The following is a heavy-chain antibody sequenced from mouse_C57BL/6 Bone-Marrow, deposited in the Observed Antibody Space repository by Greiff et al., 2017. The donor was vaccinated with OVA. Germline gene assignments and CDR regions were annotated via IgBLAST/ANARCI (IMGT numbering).Heavy chain of an antibody. CDR1: GFTFSDYY. D-gene: IGHD6-1*01. V-gene: IGHV5-12*01. CDR2: ISNGGGST. J-gene: IGHJ2*01. Sequence: EVKLMESGGGLVQPGGSLKLSCAASGFTFSDYYMYWVRQTPEKRLEWVAYISNGGGSTYYPDTVKGRFTISRDNAKNTLYLQMSRLKSEDTAMYYRARHSLITLDYWGQGTTPTVSS. CDR3: ARHSLITLDY.